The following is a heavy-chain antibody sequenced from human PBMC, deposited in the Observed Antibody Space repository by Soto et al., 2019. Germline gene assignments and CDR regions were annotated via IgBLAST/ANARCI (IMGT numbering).Heavy chain of an antibody. V-gene: IGHV4-30-4*01. CDR1: GCSISSGDHY. Sequence: PSETLSLTCTVSGCSISSGDHYWSRIRQPPGKGLEWIGYIYYSGSTYYNPSLKSRVTISVDTSQNQFSLKLSSVSAADTAVYYCARVASSGWYNDCWGQGTLVTVSS. J-gene: IGHJ4*02. CDR2: IYYSGST. CDR3: ARVASSGWYNDC. D-gene: IGHD6-19*01.